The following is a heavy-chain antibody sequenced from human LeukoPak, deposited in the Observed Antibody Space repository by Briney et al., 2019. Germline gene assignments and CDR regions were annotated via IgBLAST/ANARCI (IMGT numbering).Heavy chain of an antibody. Sequence: PSETLSLTCTVSGGSISSSSYYWGWIRQPPGKGLEWIGSIYYSGSTYYNPSLKSRVTISVDTSKNQFSLKLSSVTAADTAVYYCARRSPQLGHTYYFDYWGQGTLVTVSS. V-gene: IGHV4-39*01. CDR3: ARRSPQLGHTYYFDY. CDR2: IYYSGST. J-gene: IGHJ4*02. D-gene: IGHD1-1*01. CDR1: GGSISSSSYY.